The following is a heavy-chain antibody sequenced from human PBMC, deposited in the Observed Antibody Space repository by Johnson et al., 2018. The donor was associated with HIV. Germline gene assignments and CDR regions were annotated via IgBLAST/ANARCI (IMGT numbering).Heavy chain of an antibody. V-gene: IGHV3-74*03. CDR3: ARTRLELSSGYPDAFDI. J-gene: IGHJ3*02. CDR1: GFAFRTYW. CDR2: IYNDGSRT. D-gene: IGHD3-22*01. Sequence: EKLVESGGGLVQPGGSLRLSCAASGFAFRTYWMVWVRQVPGKRPVWVARIYNDGSRTTYADSVRGRFPISRDNAKNSLYLQMNSLRAEDTAVYYCARTRLELSSGYPDAFDIWGQGTMVTVSS.